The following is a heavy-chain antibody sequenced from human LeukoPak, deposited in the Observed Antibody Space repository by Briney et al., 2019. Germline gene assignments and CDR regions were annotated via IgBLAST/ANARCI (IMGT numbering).Heavy chain of an antibody. V-gene: IGHV3-23*01. CDR2: ISGSDGST. D-gene: IGHD6-13*01. CDR3: AKRPSYSSSWYAFDY. CDR1: GFTFSSYA. Sequence: GGSLRLSCAASGFTFSSYAMSWVRQAPGKGLEWVSAISGSDGSTYYADSVKGRFTISRDNSKNTLYLQMNSLRAEDTAVYYCAKRPSYSSSWYAFDYWGQGTLVTVSS. J-gene: IGHJ4*02.